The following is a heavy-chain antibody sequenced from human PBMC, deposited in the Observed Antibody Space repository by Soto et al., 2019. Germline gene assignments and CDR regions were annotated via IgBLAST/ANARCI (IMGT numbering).Heavy chain of an antibody. J-gene: IGHJ4*02. V-gene: IGHV4-39*01. CDR3: MRHLGNYGDWAFDY. CDR2: IYSSGRT. D-gene: IGHD4-17*01. Sequence: QLQLQESGPGLVKPSETLSLTCTVSGGSISSSSHYWGWTRQPPGKGLEWLASIYSSGRTYYNSPLKRRVTISVDTSKNQFFLKLSAVTAADTAVYYCMRHLGNYGDWAFDYWGQGILVTVS. CDR1: GGSISSSSHY.